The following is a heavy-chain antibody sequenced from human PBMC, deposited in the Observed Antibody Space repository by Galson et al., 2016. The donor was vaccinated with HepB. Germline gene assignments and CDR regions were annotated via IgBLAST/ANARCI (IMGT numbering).Heavy chain of an antibody. CDR2: IGTGGDT. V-gene: IGHV3-13*04. CDR3: AKEEGGWYGDWFDP. J-gene: IGHJ5*02. D-gene: IGHD6-19*01. CDR1: GFTFSRSD. Sequence: SLRLSCAASGFTFSRSDMHWVRQAAGKGLEWVSAIGTGGDTYYPGSVKDRFTISRDNSKNTLYLQMNSLRAEDTAVYYCAKEEGGWYGDWFDPWGQGTLVTVSS.